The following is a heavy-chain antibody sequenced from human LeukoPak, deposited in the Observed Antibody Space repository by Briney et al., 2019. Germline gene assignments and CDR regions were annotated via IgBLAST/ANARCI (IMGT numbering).Heavy chain of an antibody. CDR3: ARGTTDIVAEISDAFDI. CDR1: GFTFSAFA. Sequence: GRSLRLSCAASGFTFSAFAMHWARQAPGKGLEWVAAISYDASNKYYAVSVRGRFTISRDNSRNTLFLQMNSLRADDTAVYYCARGTTDIVAEISDAFDIGGEGTVVTVSS. J-gene: IGHJ3*02. D-gene: IGHD5-12*01. V-gene: IGHV3-30-3*01. CDR2: ISYDASNK.